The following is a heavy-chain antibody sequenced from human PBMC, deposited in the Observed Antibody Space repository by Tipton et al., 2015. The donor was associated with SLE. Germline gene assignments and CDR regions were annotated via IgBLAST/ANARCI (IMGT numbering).Heavy chain of an antibody. CDR2: IYYSGNT. V-gene: IGHV4-31*03. D-gene: IGHD3-16*01. CDR3: ARVQAYEGFDP. Sequence: TLSLTCTVSGDSFSSGGYYWTWIRQLPGKGLEWIGYIYYSGNTYYNPSLGSRLTISVDTSKDQFSLRLTSVTAADTAVYYCARVQAYEGFDPWGQGTLVTVSS. J-gene: IGHJ5*02. CDR1: GDSFSSGGYY.